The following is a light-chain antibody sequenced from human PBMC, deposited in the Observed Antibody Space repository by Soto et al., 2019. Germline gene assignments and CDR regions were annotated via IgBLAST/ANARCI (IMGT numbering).Light chain of an antibody. CDR2: AAS. V-gene: IGKV1-39*01. Sequence: DIKMTQSPSSLSASVGDRVTITCRASQSISSYLNWYQQKPGKAPKLLIYAASSLQSGVPSRFSGSGPGTDITLAISSLQPEDFATDYGQQSYSTPITFGQGTRLE. CDR1: QSISSY. CDR3: QQSYSTPIT. J-gene: IGKJ5*01.